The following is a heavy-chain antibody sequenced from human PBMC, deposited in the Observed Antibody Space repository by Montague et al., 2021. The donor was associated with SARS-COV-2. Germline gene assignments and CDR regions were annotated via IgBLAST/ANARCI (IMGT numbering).Heavy chain of an antibody. Sequence: SETLSLTCAVYGGSFSGYYWSWIRQPPGKGLEWIGEINHSGSTNYNPSLKSRVTISVDTSKNQFSLKLSSVTAADTAEYYCARGRAVTTFYYYYYGMDVWGQGTTVTVSS. CDR2: INHSGST. CDR1: GGSFSGYY. J-gene: IGHJ6*02. CDR3: ARGRAVTTFYYYYYGMDV. V-gene: IGHV4-34*01. D-gene: IGHD4-17*01.